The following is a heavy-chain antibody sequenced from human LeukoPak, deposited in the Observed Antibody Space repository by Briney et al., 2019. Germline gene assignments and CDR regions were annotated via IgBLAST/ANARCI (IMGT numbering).Heavy chain of an antibody. D-gene: IGHD1-26*01. V-gene: IGHV3-21*01. CDR3: ARDRRNSGSYYVDH. J-gene: IGHJ4*02. CDR2: ISSSSSYI. Sequence: GGPLRLSCAASGFTFSSYNMNWVRQAPGKGLEWVSSISSSSSYIYYADSVKGRFTISRDNAKNSLYLQMNSLRAEDTAVYYCARDRRNSGSYYVDHWGQGTLVTVSS. CDR1: GFTFSSYN.